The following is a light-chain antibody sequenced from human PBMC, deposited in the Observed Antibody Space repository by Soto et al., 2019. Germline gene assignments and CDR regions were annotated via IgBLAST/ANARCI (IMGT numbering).Light chain of an antibody. J-gene: IGKJ4*01. Sequence: EIVMTQSPATLSVSPGERATLSCRASQSVSSDLAWYQQKPGQAPRLLIYGASTRATGIPARFGGSGSGTEFTLTISSLQSEDFAVYYCQQYNNWPVTFGGGTKV. V-gene: IGKV3-15*01. CDR2: GAS. CDR3: QQYNNWPVT. CDR1: QSVSSD.